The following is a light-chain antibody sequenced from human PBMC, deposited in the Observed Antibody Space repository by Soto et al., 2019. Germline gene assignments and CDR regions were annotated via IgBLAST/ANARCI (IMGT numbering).Light chain of an antibody. CDR1: QFVSSR. V-gene: IGKV3-15*01. J-gene: IGKJ1*01. Sequence: DIVVTQSPATLSASPGERVTLSCRASQFVSSRLAWYQQRPGQVPRLLIYDTSTRAPSISARFSGSGSGTEFTRTISSLQSEDFAVYYCQEYIQWPPGMFGPGTTVDIK. CDR3: QEYIQWPPGM. CDR2: DTS.